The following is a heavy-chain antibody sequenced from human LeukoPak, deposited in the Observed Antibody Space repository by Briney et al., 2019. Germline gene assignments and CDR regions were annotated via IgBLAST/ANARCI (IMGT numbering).Heavy chain of an antibody. CDR1: GYTFTGYY. D-gene: IGHD3-10*01. J-gene: IGHJ3*02. V-gene: IGHV1-2*04. CDR3: ARAYYYGSGSPYAFDI. CDR2: INPNSGGT. Sequence: GASVKVSCKASGYTFTGYYMHWVRQAPGQGLEWMGWINPNSGGTNYAQKFQGWVTMTRDTSTSTAYMELSRLRSDDTAVYYCARAYYYGSGSPYAFDIWGQGTMVTVSS.